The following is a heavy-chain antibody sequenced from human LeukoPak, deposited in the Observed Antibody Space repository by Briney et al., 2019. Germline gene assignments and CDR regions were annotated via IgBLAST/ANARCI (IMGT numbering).Heavy chain of an antibody. D-gene: IGHD1-26*01. Sequence: PSETLSLTCTVSGGSISISTYYWGWIRQPPGKGLEWIGNIYYSGSTYYNPSLKSRVTISVDTSKNQFSLRLSSVTAADTAVYYCARDRRRDLLHVFDIWGQGTMVTVSS. V-gene: IGHV4-39*02. CDR3: ARDRRRDLLHVFDI. CDR2: IYYSGST. CDR1: GGSISISTYY. J-gene: IGHJ3*02.